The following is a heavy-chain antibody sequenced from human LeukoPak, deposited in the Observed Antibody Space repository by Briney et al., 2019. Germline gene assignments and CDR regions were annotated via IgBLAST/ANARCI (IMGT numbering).Heavy chain of an antibody. J-gene: IGHJ3*02. CDR2: ISAYNGNT. CDR3: ARDYLPYDSSGYDAFDI. V-gene: IGHV1-18*01. D-gene: IGHD3-22*01. Sequence: ASVKVSCKASGYTFTSYGISWVRQAPGQGLEWMGWISAYNGNTNYAQKLQGRVTMTTDTSTSTAYMELRSLRSDDTAVYYCARDYLPYDSSGYDAFDIWGQGTMVTVSS. CDR1: GYTFTSYG.